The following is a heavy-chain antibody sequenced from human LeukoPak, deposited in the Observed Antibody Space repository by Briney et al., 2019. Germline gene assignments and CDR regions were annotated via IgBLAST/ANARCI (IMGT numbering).Heavy chain of an antibody. CDR2: ISGSGGST. V-gene: IGHV3-23*01. CDR3: AKEGDSSGYYSDAFDI. CDR1: GFTFSSYA. D-gene: IGHD3-22*01. J-gene: IGHJ3*02. Sequence: GASLRLSCAASGFTFSSYAMSWVRQAPGKGLEWVSAISGSGGSTYCADSVKGRFTISRDNSKNTLYLQMNSLRAEDTAVYYCAKEGDSSGYYSDAFDIWGQGTMVTVSS.